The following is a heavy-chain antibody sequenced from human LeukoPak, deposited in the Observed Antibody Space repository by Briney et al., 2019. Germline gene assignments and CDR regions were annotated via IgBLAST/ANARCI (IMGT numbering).Heavy chain of an antibody. V-gene: IGHV1-2*02. CDR1: GYTFTSYD. J-gene: IGHJ5*02. D-gene: IGHD2-21*01. CDR3: ARGIRTPGNKAGNWFDP. CDR2: INPNSGGT. Sequence: ASVKVSCKASGYTFTSYDINWVRQAPGQGLEWMGWINPNSGGTNYAQKFQGRVTMTRDTSISTAYMELSRLRSDDTAVYYCARGIRTPGNKAGNWFDPWGQGTLVTVSS.